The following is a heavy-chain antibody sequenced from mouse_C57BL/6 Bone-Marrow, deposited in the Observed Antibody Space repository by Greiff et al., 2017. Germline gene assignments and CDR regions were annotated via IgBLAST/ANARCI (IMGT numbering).Heavy chain of an antibody. D-gene: IGHD1-1*01. J-gene: IGHJ3*01. CDR2: ISNLAYSI. V-gene: IGHV5-15*01. CDR3: ARQVGSSFAY. Sequence: EVKLVESGGGLVQPGGSLKLSCAASGFTFSDYGMAWVRQAPRKGPEWVAFISNLAYSIYYADTVTGRFTISRENAKNTLYLEMSSLRSEDTAMYYCARQVGSSFAYWGQGTLVTVSA. CDR1: GFTFSDYG.